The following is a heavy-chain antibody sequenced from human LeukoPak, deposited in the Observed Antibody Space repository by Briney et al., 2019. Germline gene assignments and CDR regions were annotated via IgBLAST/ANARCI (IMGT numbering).Heavy chain of an antibody. V-gene: IGHV4-4*08. CDR1: GGSISSYY. CDR2: VYSSGIT. J-gene: IGHJ4*02. D-gene: IGHD5-18*01. Sequence: PSETLSLTCTVSGGSISSYYWSWIRQPPGKGLEWIGYVYSSGITNYNVSLKSRVTISVDTSKNQFSLRLTSMTAADSAVYYCARRLKPKDTLSYFDRWGQGTLVTVSS. CDR3: ARRLKPKDTLSYFDR.